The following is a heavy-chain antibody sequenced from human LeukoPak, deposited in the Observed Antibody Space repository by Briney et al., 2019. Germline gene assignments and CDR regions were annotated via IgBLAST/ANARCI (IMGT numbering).Heavy chain of an antibody. Sequence: SVKVSCKASGGTFSSFGITWVRQAPGQGREWMGGTIPIFGAKHYAQKFRGRVTVTADNSTTTTYMELSSLRFEDTALYYCASYSNWGDFDSWGQGTLVTVSS. J-gene: IGHJ4*02. CDR1: GGTFSSFG. D-gene: IGHD7-27*01. V-gene: IGHV1-69*06. CDR2: TIPIFGAK. CDR3: ASYSNWGDFDS.